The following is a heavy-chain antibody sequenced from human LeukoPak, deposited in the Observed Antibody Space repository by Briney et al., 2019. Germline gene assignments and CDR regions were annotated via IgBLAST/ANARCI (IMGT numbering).Heavy chain of an antibody. CDR1: GFSFSTQR. J-gene: IGHJ4*02. Sequence: PGGSLRLSCAASGFSFSTQRMHWVRQAPGKGLEWVGRIKRKTDGGTTDYAAPVKGRFTISRDDSKNTLYLQMNSLKTEDTAVYYCTTGNWGPYWGQGTLVTVSS. CDR3: TTGNWGPY. V-gene: IGHV3-15*07. D-gene: IGHD7-27*01. CDR2: IKRKTDGGTT.